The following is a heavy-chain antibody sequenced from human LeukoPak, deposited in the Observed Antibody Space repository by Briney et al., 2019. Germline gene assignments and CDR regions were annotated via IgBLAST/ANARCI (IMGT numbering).Heavy chain of an antibody. V-gene: IGHV3-48*03. J-gene: IGHJ3*02. Sequence: GGSLRLSCAASGFTFSSYEMNWVRQAPGKGLEWVSYISSSGTTFIYYADSVKGRFTISRDNAKNSLYLQMNSLRPEDTAVYYCAKDQRPEAFDIWGQGTMVTVSS. CDR3: AKDQRPEAFDI. CDR2: ISSSGTTFI. CDR1: GFTFSSYE.